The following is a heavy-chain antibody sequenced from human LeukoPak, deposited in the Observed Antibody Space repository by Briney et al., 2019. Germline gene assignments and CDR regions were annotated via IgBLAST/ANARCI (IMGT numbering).Heavy chain of an antibody. CDR2: ISSSSTYI. CDR3: AKFAGRRYNDYGDYAISPWTFDI. D-gene: IGHD4-17*01. J-gene: IGHJ3*02. Sequence: GGSLRLSCAASGFTFSKYRINWVRQAPGKWLEWVSSISSSSTYIYYADSLKGRFTISRDNAKNSLYLQMNSLRAEDTAVYYCAKFAGRRYNDYGDYAISPWTFDIWGQGTMVTVSS. CDR1: GFTFSKYR. V-gene: IGHV3-21*01.